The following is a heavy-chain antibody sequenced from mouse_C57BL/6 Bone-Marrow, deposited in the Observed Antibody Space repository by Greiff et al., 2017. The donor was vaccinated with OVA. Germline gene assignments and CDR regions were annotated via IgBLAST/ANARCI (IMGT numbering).Heavy chain of an antibody. Sequence: EVHLVESGGDLVKPGGSLKLSCAASGFTFSSYGMSWVRQTPDKRLEWVATISSGGSYTYYPASVKGRFTISRDNAKNTLYLQMSSMKSEDTAMNDCARQGGLLWRYFDYWGQGTTLTVSS. CDR3: ARQGGLLWRYFDY. J-gene: IGHJ2*01. D-gene: IGHD2-1*01. V-gene: IGHV5-6*01. CDR2: ISSGGSYT. CDR1: GFTFSSYG.